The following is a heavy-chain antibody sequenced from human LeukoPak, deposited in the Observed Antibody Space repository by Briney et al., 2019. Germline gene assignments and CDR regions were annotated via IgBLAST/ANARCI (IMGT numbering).Heavy chain of an antibody. J-gene: IGHJ4*02. V-gene: IGHV4-38-2*02. D-gene: IGHD3-3*01. CDR2: IYYSGST. Sequence: SETLSLTCTVSGYSISSGYYWGWIRQPPGKGLEWIGSIYYSGSTYYNPSLKSRVTISVDTSKNQFSLKLSSVTAADTAVYYCARLDFWSGYGDYWGQGTLVTVSS. CDR3: ARLDFWSGYGDY. CDR1: GYSISSGYY.